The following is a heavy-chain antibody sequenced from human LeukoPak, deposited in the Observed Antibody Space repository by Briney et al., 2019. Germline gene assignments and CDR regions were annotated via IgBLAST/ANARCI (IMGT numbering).Heavy chain of an antibody. D-gene: IGHD3-10*01. Sequence: SETLSLTCTVSGGSITSSTYYWGWIRQPPGKGLEWIGSIYCTGSTYYNPSLKSRVTISIDTSKNQFSLNLTSVTAAATAVYFCARDKIVRAAHDAFDIWGQGTMVTVSS. CDR2: IYCTGST. CDR1: GGSITSSTYY. CDR3: ARDKIVRAAHDAFDI. J-gene: IGHJ3*02. V-gene: IGHV4-39*07.